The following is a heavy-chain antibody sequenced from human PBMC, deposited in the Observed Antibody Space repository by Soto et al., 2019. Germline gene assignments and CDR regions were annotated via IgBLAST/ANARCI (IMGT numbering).Heavy chain of an antibody. V-gene: IGHV1-69*18. D-gene: IGHD4-4*01. CDR2: IIPLIGTA. Sequence: QVQLVQSGAEVRKPGSSVTVSCKASGGTFSTYGITWVRQAPGQGLEWVGNIIPLIGTANYAQRFRGRVTITADESTTTDYMELTSLRSEDTAGYYCARVVMTTVPASFYYGLDVWGQGTTVTVSS. J-gene: IGHJ6*02. CDR1: GGTFSTYG. CDR3: ARVVMTTVPASFYYGLDV.